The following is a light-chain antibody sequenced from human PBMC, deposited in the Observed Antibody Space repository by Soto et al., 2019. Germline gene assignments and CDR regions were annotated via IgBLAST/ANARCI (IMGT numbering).Light chain of an antibody. CDR1: QNICNS. Sequence: DIQMTQSPSSLSASLGDRVAITCRTSQNICNSLNWYQQKPGKAPKLLIYAASSLQSGVPSRFSGSGSGTDFTLTISSLQPEDFATYYCQQSYSTPLTFGGGTKVDIK. CDR3: QQSYSTPLT. V-gene: IGKV1-39*01. J-gene: IGKJ4*01. CDR2: AAS.